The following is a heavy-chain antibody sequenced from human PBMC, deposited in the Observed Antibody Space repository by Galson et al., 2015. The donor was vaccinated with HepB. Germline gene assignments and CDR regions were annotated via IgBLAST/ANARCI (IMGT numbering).Heavy chain of an antibody. Sequence: QSGAEVKKPGESLRISCKGSGYSFTSYWISWVRQMPGKGLEWMGRIDPSDSYTNYSPSFQGHVTISADKSISTAYLQWSSLKASDTAMYYCARQGDLDYVWGSYRYVDYWGQGTLVTVSS. CDR3: ARQGDLDYVWGSYRYVDY. CDR2: IDPSDSYT. D-gene: IGHD3-16*02. V-gene: IGHV5-10-1*01. CDR1: GYSFTSYW. J-gene: IGHJ4*02.